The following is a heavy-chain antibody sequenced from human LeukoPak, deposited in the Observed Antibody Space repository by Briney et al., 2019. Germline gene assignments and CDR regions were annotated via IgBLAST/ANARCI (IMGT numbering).Heavy chain of an antibody. D-gene: IGHD5-18*01. V-gene: IGHV4-59*08. Sequence: PSETLSLTCNVSGGSISSYYWSWIRQPPGRGLGWIGYIYYSGSTNYNPSLKSRVTISVDTSKNQFSLNLSSVTAADTAVYYCARQEDSYGLIGYWGQGTLVTVSS. J-gene: IGHJ4*02. CDR1: GGSISSYY. CDR3: ARQEDSYGLIGY. CDR2: IYYSGST.